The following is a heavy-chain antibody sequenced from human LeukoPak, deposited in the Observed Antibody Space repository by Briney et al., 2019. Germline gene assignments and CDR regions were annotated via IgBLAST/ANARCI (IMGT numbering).Heavy chain of an antibody. CDR1: GYTFTSYW. D-gene: IGHD4-17*01. CDR3: ARLTYADYGY. V-gene: IGHV5-51*01. J-gene: IGHJ4*02. Sequence: GESLKISCKGSGYTFTSYWIGWVRQMPGKGLEWMGIIYPGDSDTRYSPSFQGQVTISADKFISNAYLQWSSLKASDTATYYCARLTYADYGYWGQGTLVTVSS. CDR2: IYPGDSDT.